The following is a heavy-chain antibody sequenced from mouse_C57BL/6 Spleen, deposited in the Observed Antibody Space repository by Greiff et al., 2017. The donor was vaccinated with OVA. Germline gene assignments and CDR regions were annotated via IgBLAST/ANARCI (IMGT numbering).Heavy chain of an antibody. J-gene: IGHJ2*01. CDR2: IDPANGNT. V-gene: IGHV14-3*01. D-gene: IGHD4-1*01. Sequence: EVQLQQSVAELVRPGASVKLSCTASGFNIKNTYMQWVKQRPEQGLEWIGRIDPANGNTKYAPKFQGKATITADTSSNTAYLQLSSLTSEDTAIYYCAVTGTFDYWGQGTTLTVSS. CDR1: GFNIKNTY. CDR3: AVTGTFDY.